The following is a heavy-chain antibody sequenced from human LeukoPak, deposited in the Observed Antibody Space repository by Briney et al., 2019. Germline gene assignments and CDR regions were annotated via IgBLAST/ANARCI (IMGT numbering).Heavy chain of an antibody. Sequence: PGGSLRLSCAVPGFTFANYAMTWVRQAPGKGLESVSSISTDGTTYSAHSVKGRFTLSRDNSKNTLYLQMSSLRAEDTAVYYCAKLGHGGYYSYMDVWGKGTTVTVSS. D-gene: IGHD3-16*01. CDR2: ISTDGTT. CDR3: AKLGHGGYYSYMDV. J-gene: IGHJ6*03. V-gene: IGHV3-23*01. CDR1: GFTFANYA.